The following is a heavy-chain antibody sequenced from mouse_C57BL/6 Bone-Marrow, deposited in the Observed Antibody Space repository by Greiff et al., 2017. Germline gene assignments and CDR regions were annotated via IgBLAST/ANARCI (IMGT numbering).Heavy chain of an antibody. CDR3: TTDYGSSYPAWFAY. V-gene: IGHV14-4*01. D-gene: IGHD1-1*01. CDR1: GFNIKDDY. J-gene: IGHJ3*01. CDR2: IDPENGDT. Sequence: VQLQQSGAELVRPGASVKLSCTASGFNIKDDYMHWVKQRPEQGLEWIGWIDPENGDTEYPSKFQGKATITADTSSNTAYLQLSSLTSEDTAVYYCTTDYGSSYPAWFAYWGQGTLVTVSA.